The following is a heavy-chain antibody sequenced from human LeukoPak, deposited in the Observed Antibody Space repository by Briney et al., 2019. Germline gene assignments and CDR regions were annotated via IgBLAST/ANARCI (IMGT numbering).Heavy chain of an antibody. J-gene: IGHJ4*02. V-gene: IGHV3-21*01. CDR2: SSSSSTYI. CDR3: ARDGIVYGDYPTYFDY. Sequence: EGSLRLSCAASGFTLSSYTMNWVRQAPGKGLEWVSTSSSSSTYIYYADSVKGRFTISRDNAKNSLYLQMNSLRAEDTAVYYCARDGIVYGDYPTYFDYWGQGTLVTVSS. CDR1: GFTLSSYT. D-gene: IGHD4-17*01.